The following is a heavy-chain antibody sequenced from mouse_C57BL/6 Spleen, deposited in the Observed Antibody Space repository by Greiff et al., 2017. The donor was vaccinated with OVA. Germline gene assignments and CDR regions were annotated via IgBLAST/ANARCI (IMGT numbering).Heavy chain of an antibody. CDR3: TRLIYYGNFFDY. CDR1: GYTFTDYE. D-gene: IGHD2-1*01. V-gene: IGHV1-15*01. CDR2: IDPETGGT. Sequence: VQLVESGAELVRPGASVTLSCKASGYTFTDYEMHWVKQTPVHGLEWIGAIDPETGGTAYNQKFKGKAILTADKSSSTAYMELRSLTSEDSAVYYCTRLIYYGNFFDYWGQGTTLTVSS. J-gene: IGHJ2*01.